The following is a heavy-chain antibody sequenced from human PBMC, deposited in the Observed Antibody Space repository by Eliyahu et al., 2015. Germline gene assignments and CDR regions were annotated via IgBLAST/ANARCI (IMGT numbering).Heavy chain of an antibody. CDR2: IRNKANSFTT. Sequence: EVQLVESGGGLVQPGGSLXLSCAASGFPFSAPHXCSXRQXPGKGLEWVGRIRNKANSFTTEYAASVKGRFTISRDDSKNSLYLQMSSLKTEDTAVYYCARELRIAPAVNPYYYYGMDVWGQGTTVTVSS. CDR1: GFPFSAPH. CDR3: ARELRIAPAVNPYYYYGMDV. D-gene: IGHD6-13*01. J-gene: IGHJ6*02. V-gene: IGHV3-72*01.